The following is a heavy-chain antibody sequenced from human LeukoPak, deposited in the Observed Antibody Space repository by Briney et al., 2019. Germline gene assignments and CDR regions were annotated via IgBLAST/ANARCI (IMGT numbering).Heavy chain of an antibody. V-gene: IGHV1-69*13. CDR1: GGTFSSCA. J-gene: IGHJ4*02. CDR2: IIPIFGTA. CDR3: ARDSEAAAGFDY. D-gene: IGHD6-13*01. Sequence: SVKVSCKASGGTFSSCAISWVRQAPGQGLEWMGGIIPIFGTANYAQKFQGRVTITADESTSTAYMELSSLRSEDTAVYYCARDSEAAAGFDYWGQGTLVTVSS.